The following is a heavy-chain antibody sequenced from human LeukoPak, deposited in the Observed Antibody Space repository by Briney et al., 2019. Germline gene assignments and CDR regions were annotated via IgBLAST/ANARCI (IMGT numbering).Heavy chain of an antibody. D-gene: IGHD3-9*01. CDR2: IKPDGSET. J-gene: IGHJ4*02. CDR3: ATHFDWAFDH. V-gene: IGHV3-7*01. CDR1: GFSFRSYW. Sequence: GGSLRLSCAASGFSFRSYWMTWVRQAPGKGLEWVANIKPDGSETYYVDSVKGRFTISRDNAKSALYLQMNSPSAEDSAVFYCATHFDWAFDHWGQGALVIVSS.